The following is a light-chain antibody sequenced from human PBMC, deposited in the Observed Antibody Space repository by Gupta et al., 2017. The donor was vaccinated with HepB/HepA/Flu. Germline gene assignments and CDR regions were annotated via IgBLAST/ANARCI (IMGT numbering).Light chain of an antibody. CDR1: QSVSSSY. V-gene: IGKV3-20*01. J-gene: IGKJ1*01. CDR2: GAS. CDR3: QQYGSSPPWT. Sequence: EIVLTQSPGTLSLSPGERATLSCRARQSVSSSYLAWYQQKPGQAPRLLIYGASSRDTGIPDRFSGSGYGTDFTLTISRREPEDFAVYYCQQYGSSPPWTFGQGTKVEIK.